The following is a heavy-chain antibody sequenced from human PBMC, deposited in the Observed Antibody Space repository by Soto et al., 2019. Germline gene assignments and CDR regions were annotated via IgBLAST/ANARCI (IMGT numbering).Heavy chain of an antibody. J-gene: IGHJ4*02. V-gene: IGHV1-18*01. CDR1: GYAFTTYG. D-gene: IGHD1-1*01. CDR2: ISAHNGNT. CDR3: ARGRYGDY. Sequence: QVHLVQSGAEVKKPGASVKVSCQASGYAFTTYGITWVRQAPGQGLEWMGWISAHNGNTNYAQKLQGRVTVTRDTSTSTAYVELRSLRYDDTAVYYCARGRYGDYWGQGALVTVSS.